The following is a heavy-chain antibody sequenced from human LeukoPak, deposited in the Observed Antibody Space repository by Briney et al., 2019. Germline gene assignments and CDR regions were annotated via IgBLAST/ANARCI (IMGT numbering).Heavy chain of an antibody. CDR3: VRGSSAWFGVDH. CDR1: GFTLSSYW. CDR2: INSDGSDT. J-gene: IGHJ4*02. Sequence: GGSLRLSCAASGFTLSSYWMHWVRQAPGKGLVWVSRINSDGSDTTYADSVKGRFTISRDNAKNTLYLQMNSLRAEDTALYYCVRGSSAWFGVDHWGQGTLVTVSS. D-gene: IGHD3-10*01. V-gene: IGHV3-74*01.